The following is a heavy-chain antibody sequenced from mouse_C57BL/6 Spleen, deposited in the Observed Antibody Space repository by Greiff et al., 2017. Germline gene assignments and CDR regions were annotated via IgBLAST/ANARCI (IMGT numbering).Heavy chain of an antibody. V-gene: IGHV1-69*01. CDR3: ARRADYGWYFDV. CDR1: GYTFTSYW. Sequence: VQLQQPGAELVMPGASVKLSCKASGYTFTSYWMHWVKQRPGQGLEWIGEIDPSDSYTNYNQKFKGKSTLTVDKSSSTAYMQLSSLTSEDSAVYYCARRADYGWYFDVWGTGTTVTVSS. CDR2: IDPSDSYT. D-gene: IGHD1-1*01. J-gene: IGHJ1*03.